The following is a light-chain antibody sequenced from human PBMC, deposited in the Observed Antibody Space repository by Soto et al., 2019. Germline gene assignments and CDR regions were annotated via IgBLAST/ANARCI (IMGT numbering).Light chain of an antibody. J-gene: IGKJ1*01. V-gene: IGKV1-5*03. CDR2: KAS. Sequence: DIQMTQSPSTLSASVGDRVTITCRASQSISSWLAWYQQKAGKAPKLLIYKASSLESGVPSRFSGSGSGTEFTLTISSLPPDDFATYYCQQYNSELWTFGQGTKVEIK. CDR3: QQYNSELWT. CDR1: QSISSW.